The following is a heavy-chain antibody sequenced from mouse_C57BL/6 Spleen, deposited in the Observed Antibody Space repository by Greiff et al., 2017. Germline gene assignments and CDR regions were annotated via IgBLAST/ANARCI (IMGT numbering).Heavy chain of an antibody. Sequence: QVQLQQPGAELVKPGASVKLSCKASGYTFTSYWMDWVKQRPGQGLEWIGMIQPNSGSTNNNEKFKSKATLTVDKSSSTAYMQLSSLTSEDSAVYYCARSYYGSSPWYFDVWGTGTTVTVSS. J-gene: IGHJ1*03. CDR2: IQPNSGST. CDR1: GYTFTSYW. V-gene: IGHV1-64*01. D-gene: IGHD1-1*01. CDR3: ARSYYGSSPWYFDV.